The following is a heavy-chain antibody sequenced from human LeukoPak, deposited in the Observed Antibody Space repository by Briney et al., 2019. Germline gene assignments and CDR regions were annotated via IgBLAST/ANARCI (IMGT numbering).Heavy chain of an antibody. CDR1: GYSISSGYY. D-gene: IGHD4-17*01. CDR2: IYHSGST. CDR3: ARHLYGSGSDP. V-gene: IGHV4-38-2*01. Sequence: SETLSLTCAVSGYSISSGYYWGWIRQPPGKGLEWIGSIYHSGSTYYNPSLKSRVTISVDTSKNQFSLKLSSVTAADTAVYYCARHLYGSGSDPWGQGTLVTVSS. J-gene: IGHJ5*02.